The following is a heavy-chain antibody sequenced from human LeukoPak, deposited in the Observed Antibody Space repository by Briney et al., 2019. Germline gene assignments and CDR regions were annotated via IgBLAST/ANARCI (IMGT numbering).Heavy chain of an antibody. D-gene: IGHD4-23*01. Sequence: SETLSLTCAVYGGSFSSYYWGWIRQPPGKGLEWIGSIYYSGSTYYNPSLKSRVTISVDTSKNQFSLKLSSVTAADTAVYYCARHAYGGNFDYWGQGTLVTVSS. J-gene: IGHJ4*02. CDR3: ARHAYGGNFDY. CDR1: GGSFSSYY. V-gene: IGHV4-39*01. CDR2: IYYSGST.